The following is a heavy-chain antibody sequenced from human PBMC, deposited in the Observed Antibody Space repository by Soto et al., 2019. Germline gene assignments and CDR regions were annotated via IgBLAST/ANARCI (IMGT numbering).Heavy chain of an antibody. CDR1: GGSFSGYY. V-gene: IGHV4-34*01. Sequence: PSETLSLTCAVYGGSFSGYYWSWIRQPPGKGLEWIGEINHSGSTNYNPSLKSRVTISVDTSKNQFSLKLSSVTAADTAVYYCARAYYGDYYFDYWGQGTLVTVSS. D-gene: IGHD4-17*01. J-gene: IGHJ4*02. CDR2: INHSGST. CDR3: ARAYYGDYYFDY.